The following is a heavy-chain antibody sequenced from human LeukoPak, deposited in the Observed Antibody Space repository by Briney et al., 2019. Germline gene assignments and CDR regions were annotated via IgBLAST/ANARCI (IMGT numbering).Heavy chain of an antibody. D-gene: IGHD2-15*01. CDR1: GFTFSSYS. CDR2: ISGSSSYI. J-gene: IGHJ4*02. CDR3: ASGSGYCSGGSCSDY. V-gene: IGHV3-21*01. Sequence: PGGSLRLSCAASGFTFSSYSMNWVRQAPGKGLEWVSSISGSSSYIYYADSVKGRFTISRHNAKNSLYLQMDSLRAEDTAVYYCASGSGYCSGGSCSDYWGQGTLVTVSS.